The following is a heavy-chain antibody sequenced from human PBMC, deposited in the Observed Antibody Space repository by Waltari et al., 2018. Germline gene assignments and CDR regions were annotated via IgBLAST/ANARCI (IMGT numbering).Heavy chain of an antibody. V-gene: IGHV4-39*07. D-gene: IGHD5-12*01. CDR1: GGSISRSSYY. Sequence: QLQLQESGPGLVKPSETLSLTCTVSGGSISRSSYYCGWIRQHPGKGSAWIGSIYYSGVTYNHPTYKSPVTRSVDTAKNQFYLMLSSVTAAVTAVYYGARYPNTGRDGYDFALVYGMDVWGQGTTVIVSS. CDR2: IYYSGVT. CDR3: ARYPNTGRDGYDFALVYGMDV. J-gene: IGHJ6*02.